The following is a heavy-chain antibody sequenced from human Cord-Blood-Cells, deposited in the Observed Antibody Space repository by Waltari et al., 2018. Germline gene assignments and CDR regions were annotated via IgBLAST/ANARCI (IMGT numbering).Heavy chain of an antibody. Sequence: EVQLVESGGGLVQPGGSLRLSCAASGFTFSSYWMSWVRQAPGKGLEGVSNIKQDGSEKYYVDSVTGRFTISRDNAKNSLYLQMNSLRAEDTAVYYCARGYSYGYDYWGQGTLVTVSS. CDR3: ARGYSYGYDY. CDR2: IKQDGSEK. V-gene: IGHV3-7*01. J-gene: IGHJ4*02. D-gene: IGHD5-18*01. CDR1: GFTFSSYW.